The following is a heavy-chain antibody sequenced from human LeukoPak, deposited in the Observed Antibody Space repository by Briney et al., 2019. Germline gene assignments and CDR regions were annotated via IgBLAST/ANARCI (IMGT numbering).Heavy chain of an antibody. D-gene: IGHD6-19*01. CDR2: IWYDGTNT. V-gene: IGHV3-33*01. Sequence: GGSLRLSCAASGFIFSRYGMPWVRRAPGKGLEWVALIWYDGTNTHYEDSVKGRFTISRDNSKNTLHLQINSLRAEDTAVYYCAREAVAVDNDSLDLWGQGTMVIVSS. J-gene: IGHJ3*01. CDR3: AREAVAVDNDSLDL. CDR1: GFIFSRYG.